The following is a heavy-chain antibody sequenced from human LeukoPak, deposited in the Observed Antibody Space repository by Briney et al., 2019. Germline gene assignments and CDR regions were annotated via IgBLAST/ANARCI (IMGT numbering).Heavy chain of an antibody. CDR1: GYTFTSYD. J-gene: IGHJ4*02. CDR2: MNPNSGNT. D-gene: IGHD2-2*01. V-gene: IGHV1-8*01. Sequence: ASVKVSCKASGYTFTSYDINWVRQATGQGLEWMGWMNPNSGNTGYAQKFQGRVTITRNTSISTAYMELSSLRSEDTAVYYCARTGFYCSSISCYHDYWGQGTLVTVSS. CDR3: ARTGFYCSSISCYHDY.